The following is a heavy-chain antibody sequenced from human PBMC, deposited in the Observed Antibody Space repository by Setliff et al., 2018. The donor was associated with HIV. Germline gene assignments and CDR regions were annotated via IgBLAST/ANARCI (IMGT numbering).Heavy chain of an antibody. Sequence: SETLSLTCTVSGGSISSYYWSWIRQPPGKGLEWIGYIYYSGSTNYNPSLKSRVTISVDTSKNQFSPKLSSVTAADTAVYYCARGSRGYSYAYYYYYMDVWGKGTTVTVSS. J-gene: IGHJ6*03. V-gene: IGHV4-59*01. D-gene: IGHD5-18*01. CDR3: ARGSRGYSYAYYYYYMDV. CDR2: IYYSGST. CDR1: GGSISSYY.